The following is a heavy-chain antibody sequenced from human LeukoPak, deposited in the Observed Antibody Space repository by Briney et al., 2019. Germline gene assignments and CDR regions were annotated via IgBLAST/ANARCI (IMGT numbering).Heavy chain of an antibody. J-gene: IGHJ4*02. Sequence: GGSLRLSCAASGFTFSSYWMSWVRQVPGKGLEWVANIDQDGSEKYYVDSVKGRFTISRDNAKNSLYLQMNSLRAEDTAVYYCARTRIQLWYDLSNWGQGTLVTVSS. CDR1: GFTFSSYW. CDR3: ARTRIQLWYDLSN. V-gene: IGHV3-7*01. CDR2: IDQDGSEK. D-gene: IGHD5-18*01.